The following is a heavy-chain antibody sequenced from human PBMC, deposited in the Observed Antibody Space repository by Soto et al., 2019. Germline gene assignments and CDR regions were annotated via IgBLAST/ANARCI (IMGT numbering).Heavy chain of an antibody. D-gene: IGHD3-10*01. V-gene: IGHV5-51*01. J-gene: IGHJ3*02. Sequence: PGESLKISCKGSGYSFTSYWIGWVRQMPGKGLEWMGIIYPGDSDTRYSPSFQGHVTISADKSISTAYLQWSSLKASDTAMYYCARGGPADMVRGAPDAFDIWGQGTMVTVSS. CDR1: GYSFTSYW. CDR3: ARGGPADMVRGAPDAFDI. CDR2: IYPGDSDT.